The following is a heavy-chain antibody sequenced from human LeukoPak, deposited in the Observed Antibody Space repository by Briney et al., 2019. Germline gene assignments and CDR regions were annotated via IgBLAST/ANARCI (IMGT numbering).Heavy chain of an antibody. CDR3: ARHMTVTYDAFDI. J-gene: IGHJ3*02. D-gene: IGHD3-22*01. CDR2: IYDSGTT. CDR1: GGSFGNYY. Sequence: SETLSLTCTVSGGSFGNYYWSWIRQPPGKGLEWIGYIYDSGTTNYNPSLKSRVTISVDTSKNQFSLKLSSVTAADTAVYHCARHMTVTYDAFDIWGQGTMVTVSS. V-gene: IGHV4-59*08.